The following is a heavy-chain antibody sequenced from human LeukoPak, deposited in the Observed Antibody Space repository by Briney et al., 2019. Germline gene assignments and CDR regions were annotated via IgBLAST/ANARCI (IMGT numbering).Heavy chain of an antibody. V-gene: IGHV3-53*01. CDR3: ARVGDHYHWYFDL. Sequence: PGGSLRLSCAASGFTVGTKYMNWVRQAPGKGLGWVSILYSGGDTYYADSVKGRFTISRDNSRNTLSLQMNSLRVKDTAVYYCARVGDHYHWYFDLWGRGTLVTVSS. D-gene: IGHD3-10*01. CDR1: GFTVGTKY. J-gene: IGHJ2*01. CDR2: LYSGGDT.